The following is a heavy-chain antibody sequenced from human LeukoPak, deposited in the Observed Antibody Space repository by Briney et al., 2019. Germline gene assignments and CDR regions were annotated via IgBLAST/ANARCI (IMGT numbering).Heavy chain of an antibody. D-gene: IGHD7-27*01. V-gene: IGHV4-39*07. Sequence: SETLSLTCTVSGGSISSSSYYWGWIRQPPGKGLEWIGSAYYSGSTYHNPSLKSRVTISVDTSKNQFSLRLSSVTAADTAVYYCARKTGDLYYFDYWGQGTLVTVSS. J-gene: IGHJ4*02. CDR1: GGSISSSSYY. CDR3: ARKTGDLYYFDY. CDR2: AYYSGST.